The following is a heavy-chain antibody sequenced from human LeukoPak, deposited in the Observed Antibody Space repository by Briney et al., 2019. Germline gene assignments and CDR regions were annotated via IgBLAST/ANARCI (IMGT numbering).Heavy chain of an antibody. J-gene: IGHJ6*03. V-gene: IGHV4-34*01. Sequence: SETLSLTCGVYGGSFSGYYWSWIRQPPGKGLEWIGEINHSGSTNYNPSLKSRVTISVDTSKNQFSLKLSSVTAADTAVYYCARRYRGYYYYYYMDVWGKGTTVTVSS. CDR2: INHSGST. CDR3: ARRYRGYYYYYYMDV. CDR1: GGSFSGYY. D-gene: IGHD3-16*02.